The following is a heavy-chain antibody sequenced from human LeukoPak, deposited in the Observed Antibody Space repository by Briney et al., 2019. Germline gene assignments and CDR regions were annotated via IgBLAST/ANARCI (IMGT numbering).Heavy chain of an antibody. CDR3: ATRHSLLWFGELLAPFSY. CDR2: INHSGST. CDR1: GGSFRGYY. V-gene: IGHV4-34*01. J-gene: IGHJ4*02. Sequence: TETLSLTCAVYGGSFRGYYWSWLRQPPAKGLEWIGEINHSGSTNHNPSLKSRVTIAVDTSKNQFSLKLSSVTAADTAVYYCATRHSLLWFGELLAPFSYWGQGTLVTVSS. D-gene: IGHD3-10*01.